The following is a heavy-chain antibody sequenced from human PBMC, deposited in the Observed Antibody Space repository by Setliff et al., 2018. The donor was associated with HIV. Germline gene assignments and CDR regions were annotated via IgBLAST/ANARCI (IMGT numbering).Heavy chain of an antibody. CDR1: TFSFSNAW. J-gene: IGHJ5*02. Sequence: PGESLKISCAASTFSFSNAWLSWVRQAPGEGLEWVARIKSKVDGETTDHAAPVKGRFTVSRDDSENTLYLQMNSLKTEDTGVYYCTTEGANSPAYHWGQGTLVTVSS. CDR3: TTEGANSPAYH. V-gene: IGHV3-15*05. CDR2: IKSKVDGETT.